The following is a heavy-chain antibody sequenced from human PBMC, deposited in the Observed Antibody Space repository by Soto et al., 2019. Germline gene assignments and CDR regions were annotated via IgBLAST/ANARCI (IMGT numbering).Heavy chain of an antibody. J-gene: IGHJ4*02. V-gene: IGHV1-8*01. D-gene: IGHD4-17*01. CDR1: GYTFTRYD. CDR3: ARTDGDLDY. CDR2: TNPKSGYT. Sequence: QVQLVQSGAEVKKPGASVKVSCKASGYTFTRYDINWVRQAPGQGLEWMGWTNPKSGYTGSAQKFQGSITMPRDSSISTAYMELNSLRSEDTAVYYCARTDGDLDYWGQGTLVTVSS.